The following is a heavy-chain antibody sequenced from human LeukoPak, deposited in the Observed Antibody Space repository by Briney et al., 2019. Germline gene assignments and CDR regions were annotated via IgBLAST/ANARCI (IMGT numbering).Heavy chain of an antibody. Sequence: SVKVSCKASGFTFTSSAVQWVRQARGQRLEWIGWIVVGSGNTSYAQKFQGRVTMTRDTSTSTVYMELSSLRSEDTAVYYCARASYTADRFYYYYYGMDVWGQGTTVTVSS. CDR1: GFTFTSSA. V-gene: IGHV1-58*01. CDR2: IVVGSGNT. CDR3: ARASYTADRFYYYYYGMDV. J-gene: IGHJ6*02. D-gene: IGHD5-18*01.